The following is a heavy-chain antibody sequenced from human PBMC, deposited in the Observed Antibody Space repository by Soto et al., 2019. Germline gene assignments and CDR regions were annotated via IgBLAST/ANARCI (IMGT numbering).Heavy chain of an antibody. D-gene: IGHD6-6*01. J-gene: IGHJ5*02. CDR1: GGTFSSYA. CDR3: ARPTRAREAGSSARPHWNWFDP. CDR2: IIPIFGTA. Sequence: SVKVSCKASGGTFSSYAISWVRQAPGQGLEWMGGIIPIFGTANYAQKFQGRVTITADESTSTAYMELSSLRSEDTAVYYCARPTRAREAGSSARPHWNWFDPWGQGTLVTVSS. V-gene: IGHV1-69*13.